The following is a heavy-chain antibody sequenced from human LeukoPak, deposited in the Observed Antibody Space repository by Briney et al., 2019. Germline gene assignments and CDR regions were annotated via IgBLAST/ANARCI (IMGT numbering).Heavy chain of an antibody. CDR2: INQDGSVK. V-gene: IGHV3-7*01. J-gene: IGHJ4*02. Sequence: PGGSLRLSCTASGFSLSQYWMAWVRQAPGKGLEWVANINQDGSVKYYVDSVKGRFNISRDNTKNALSLRMDSLRDDDTAVYYCSRTLEYLGRGTLVTVSS. CDR3: SRTLEY. CDR1: GFSLSQYW.